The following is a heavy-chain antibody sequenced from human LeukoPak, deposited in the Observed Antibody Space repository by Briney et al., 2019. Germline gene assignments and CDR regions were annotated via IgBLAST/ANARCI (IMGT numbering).Heavy chain of an antibody. CDR1: GYTFTSYD. V-gene: IGHV1-8*03. CDR2: MNPNSGNT. J-gene: IGHJ3*01. Sequence: GASVKVSCKASGYTFTSYDINWVRQATGQGLEWMGWMNPNSGNTGYAQKFQGRVTITRNTSISTAYMELSSLRSEDTAVYYCASDTNGYYFPHAFNVWGQGAVVTVSS. CDR3: ASDTNGYYFPHAFNV. D-gene: IGHD3-22*01.